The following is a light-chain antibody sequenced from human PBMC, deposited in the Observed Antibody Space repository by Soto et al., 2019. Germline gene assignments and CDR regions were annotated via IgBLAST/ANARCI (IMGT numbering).Light chain of an antibody. CDR1: QSVSSN. J-gene: IGKJ1*01. V-gene: IGKV3-15*01. Sequence: EIVMTQSPATLSVSPGERATLSCRASQSVSSNLAWYQQKPGQAPRLLIYGASTRATGIPARFSGSGSGTEFTPTISSLQSEDFAVYYCQQYNIFWTFGQGTKVEIK. CDR2: GAS. CDR3: QQYNIFWT.